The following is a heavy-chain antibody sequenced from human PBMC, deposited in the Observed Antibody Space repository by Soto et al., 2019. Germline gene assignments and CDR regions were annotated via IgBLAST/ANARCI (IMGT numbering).Heavy chain of an antibody. CDR3: AGGGYSYGSFDP. CDR1: GGTFSSYT. J-gene: IGHJ5*02. Sequence: QVQLVQSGAEVKKPGSSVKVSCKASGGTFSSYTISWVRQAPGQGLEWMGRIIPILGIANYAQKFQGRVTITADKATSTAYMELSSLRSEDTAVYYCAGGGYSYGSFDPWGQGTLVTVSS. CDR2: IIPILGIA. D-gene: IGHD5-18*01. V-gene: IGHV1-69*02.